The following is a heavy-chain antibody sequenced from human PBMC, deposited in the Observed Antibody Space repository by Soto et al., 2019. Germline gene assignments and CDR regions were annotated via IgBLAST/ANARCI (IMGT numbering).Heavy chain of an antibody. D-gene: IGHD2-2*01. V-gene: IGHV3-30*04. Sequence: PGGSLRLSCAASGFTFSGYAMHWVRQAPGKGLEWVASILFDGRNKYYADSVKGRFTISRDNSKSTLYLQVNSLRSEDTAVYYCATGLVPAPTGMDVWGQGTTVTVSS. CDR3: ATGLVPAPTGMDV. CDR2: ILFDGRNK. CDR1: GFTFSGYA. J-gene: IGHJ6*02.